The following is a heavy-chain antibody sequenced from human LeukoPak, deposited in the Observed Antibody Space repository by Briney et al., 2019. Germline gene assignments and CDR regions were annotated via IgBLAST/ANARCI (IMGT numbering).Heavy chain of an antibody. D-gene: IGHD3-3*01. Sequence: GGSLRLSCAASGFTFSSYAMHWVRQAPGKGLEWVSVIYSGGSTYYADSVKGRFTISRDNSKNTLYLQMNSLRAEDTAVYYCARSSITIFGVVIIPYGMDVWGQGTTVTVSS. CDR2: IYSGGST. J-gene: IGHJ6*02. CDR3: ARSSITIFGVVIIPYGMDV. CDR1: GFTFSSYA. V-gene: IGHV3-53*01.